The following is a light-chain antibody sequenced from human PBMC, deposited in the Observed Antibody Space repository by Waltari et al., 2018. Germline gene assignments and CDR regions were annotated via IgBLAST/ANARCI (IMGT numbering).Light chain of an antibody. J-gene: IGLJ3*02. Sequence: QSALTQTACVCGSPGQSITIACTGLSRDVGGYNYVSWYQQHPGKAPKLLNFDVSNPPSGVSNRFSGSKSGNTASLTISGLQAEDESDYYCCSFTSRSTWVFGVGTKLTVL. CDR3: CSFTSRSTWV. CDR1: SRDVGGYNY. V-gene: IGLV2-14*01. CDR2: DVS.